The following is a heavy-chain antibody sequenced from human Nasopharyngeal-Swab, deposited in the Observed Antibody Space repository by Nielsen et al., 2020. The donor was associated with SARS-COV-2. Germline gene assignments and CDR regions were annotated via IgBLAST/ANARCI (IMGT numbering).Heavy chain of an antibody. CDR1: GYSFTSYW. V-gene: IGHV5-51*01. CDR3: ARRLKDYNYYDSSGPDWYFDL. J-gene: IGHJ2*01. D-gene: IGHD3-22*01. CDR2: IYPGDSDT. Sequence: GGSLRLSCKGSGYSFTSYWIGWVGQMPGKGLEWMGIIYPGDSDTRYGPSFQGQVTISADKSISTAYLQWSSLKASDTAMYYCARRLKDYNYYDSSGPDWYFDLWGRGTLVTVSS.